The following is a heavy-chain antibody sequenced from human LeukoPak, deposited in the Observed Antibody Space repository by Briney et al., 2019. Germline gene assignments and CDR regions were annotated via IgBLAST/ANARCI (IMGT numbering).Heavy chain of an antibody. J-gene: IGHJ3*02. V-gene: IGHV5-51*01. D-gene: IGHD3-22*01. CDR2: IFPGDSDT. Sequence: GESLKISCKGSGYSFTTHWIGWVRQMPGKGLEWIGNIFPGDSDTRYSPSFQGQVTISADKSISTAYLQWSSLKASDTAMYYCARPNYYDSSGYYDDAFDIWGQGTIVTVSS. CDR1: GYSFTTHW. CDR3: ARPNYYDSSGYYDDAFDI.